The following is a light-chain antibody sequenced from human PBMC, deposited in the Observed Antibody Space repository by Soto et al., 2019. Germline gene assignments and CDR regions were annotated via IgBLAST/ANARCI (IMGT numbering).Light chain of an antibody. V-gene: IGKV3-15*01. CDR2: GAS. CDR3: QQYNNRPSYT. J-gene: IGKJ2*01. CDR1: QSVSSN. Sequence: EIVMTQSPATLSVSPGERATLSCRASQSVSSNLAWYQQKLGQAPRRLIYGASTRATGIPARFSGSGSGTEFTLTISSLQSEDFAVYYCQQYNNRPSYTFGQGTKLEIK.